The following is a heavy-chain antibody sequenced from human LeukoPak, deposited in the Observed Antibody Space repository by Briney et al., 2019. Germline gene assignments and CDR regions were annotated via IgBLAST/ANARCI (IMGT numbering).Heavy chain of an antibody. CDR1: GFTFTSSA. CDR3: ARGLSIRYTNLDY. V-gene: IGHV1-69*13. J-gene: IGHJ4*02. D-gene: IGHD2-2*02. Sequence: SVKVSCKASGFTFTSSAVQWVRQAPGQGLEWMGGIIPIFGTANYAQKFQGRVTITADESTSTAYMELSSLRSEDTAVYYCARGLSIRYTNLDYWGQGTLVTVSS. CDR2: IIPIFGTA.